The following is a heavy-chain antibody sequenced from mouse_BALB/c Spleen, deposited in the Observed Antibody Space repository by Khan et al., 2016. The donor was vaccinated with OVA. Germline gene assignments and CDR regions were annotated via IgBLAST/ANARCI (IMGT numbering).Heavy chain of an antibody. Sequence: VQLQESGPGLVAPSQTLSITCTVSGFSLSNYGVHWVRQPPGKGLEWLGVIWAGGSTNHNSALMSRLSISKDDSTSPVFLKMNSLQTDDTAMYYCARAFYNGAWFAYWGQGTLVTVSA. CDR1: GFSLSNYG. CDR2: IWAGGST. V-gene: IGHV2-9*02. CDR3: ARAFYNGAWFAY. D-gene: IGHD1-3*01. J-gene: IGHJ3*01.